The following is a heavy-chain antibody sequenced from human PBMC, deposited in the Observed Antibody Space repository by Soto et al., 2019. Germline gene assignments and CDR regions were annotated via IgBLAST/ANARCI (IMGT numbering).Heavy chain of an antibody. V-gene: IGHV3-15*01. D-gene: IGHD1-26*01. Sequence: GALRLSCAASGSTFNNAWMTWVRQAPGKGLEWVGRVKSKSDGGTTDFAAPVKGRFTISRDDSKNTVYLQMNSLKTEDTAVYYCTTANFWDNFDYWGQGTLVTVSS. CDR2: VKSKSDGGTT. CDR3: TTANFWDNFDY. J-gene: IGHJ4*02. CDR1: GSTFNNAW.